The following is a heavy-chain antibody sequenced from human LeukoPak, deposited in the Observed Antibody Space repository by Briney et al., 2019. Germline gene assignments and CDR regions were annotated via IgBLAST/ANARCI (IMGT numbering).Heavy chain of an antibody. J-gene: IGHJ4*02. Sequence: SETLSLTCTVSGGSISSYYWSWIRQPPGKGLEWIGYIYYSGSTNYNPSLKSRVTISVDTSKNQFSLKLSSVTAADTAVYYCARSSGSYGPNDYWGQGTLVTVSS. D-gene: IGHD1-26*01. V-gene: IGHV4-59*01. CDR1: GGSISSYY. CDR3: ARSSGSYGPNDY. CDR2: IYYSGST.